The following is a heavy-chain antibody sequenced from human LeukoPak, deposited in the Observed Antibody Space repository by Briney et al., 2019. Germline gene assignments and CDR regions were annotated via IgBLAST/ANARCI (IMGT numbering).Heavy chain of an antibody. Sequence: GGSLRLSCAASGFTFSSYAMHWVRLAPGKGLEWVAVISYDGSNKYYADSVKGRFTISRDNSKNTLYLQMNSLRAEDTAVYYCAREVQGEIVSLDIWGQGTMVTVSS. J-gene: IGHJ3*02. CDR1: GFTFSSYA. V-gene: IGHV3-30-3*01. CDR3: AREVQGEIVSLDI. D-gene: IGHD3-10*01. CDR2: ISYDGSNK.